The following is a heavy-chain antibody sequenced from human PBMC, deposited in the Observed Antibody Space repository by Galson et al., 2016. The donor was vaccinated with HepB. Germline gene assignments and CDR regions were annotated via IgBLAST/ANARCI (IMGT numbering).Heavy chain of an antibody. V-gene: IGHV4-34*01. CDR3: ARELGLRGIRMDV. J-gene: IGHJ6*02. CDR2: INQIGTT. CDR1: GGAFSRSL. D-gene: IGHD3-10*01. Sequence: SETLSLTCAVPGGAFSRSLSWLRQPPGKGREWIGEINQIGTTTPYNPSLVPRVTISVDTSKNQFSLNLKSVTAADTAVYYCARELGLRGIRMDVWGQGTTVTVSS.